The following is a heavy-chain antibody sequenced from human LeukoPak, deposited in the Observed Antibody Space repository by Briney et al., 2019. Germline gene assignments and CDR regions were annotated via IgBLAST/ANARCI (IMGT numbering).Heavy chain of an antibody. Sequence: PGGSLRLSCAASGFTFDDYAMHWVRHAPGKGLEWVSGISWNSGSIGYADSVKGRFTISRDNAKNSLYLQMNSLRAEDMALYYCGRAGPVTKDHFMDVWGKGTTVTVSS. CDR3: GRAGPVTKDHFMDV. CDR1: GFTFDDYA. CDR2: ISWNSGSI. D-gene: IGHD2-2*01. J-gene: IGHJ6*03. V-gene: IGHV3-9*03.